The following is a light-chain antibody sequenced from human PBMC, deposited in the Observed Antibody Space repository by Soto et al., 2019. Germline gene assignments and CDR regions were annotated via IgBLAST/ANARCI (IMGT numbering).Light chain of an antibody. V-gene: IGKV1-5*03. Sequence: DIQMTQSPSTLSASVGDRVTSTCRASQSISSWLAWFQQKPGKAPKVLIYKASNLESGVPSRFSGSGSGTEFTLTISSLQSDDFATYYCQHYYGYSWTFGQGTKV. CDR3: QHYYGYSWT. CDR2: KAS. CDR1: QSISSW. J-gene: IGKJ1*01.